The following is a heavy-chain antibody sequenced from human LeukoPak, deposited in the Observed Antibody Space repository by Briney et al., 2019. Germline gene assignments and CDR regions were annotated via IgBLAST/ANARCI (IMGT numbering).Heavy chain of an antibody. CDR1: GGTFSNYA. Sequence: ASVKVSCKASGGTFSNYAISWVRQAPGQGLEWMGGIIPIFGTANYAQKFQGRVTITADKSTSTAYMELSSLRSEDTAMYYCARDRIAVTGRKYYYYMDVWGEGTTVTVSS. D-gene: IGHD6-19*01. J-gene: IGHJ6*03. CDR3: ARDRIAVTGRKYYYYMDV. CDR2: IIPIFGTA. V-gene: IGHV1-69*06.